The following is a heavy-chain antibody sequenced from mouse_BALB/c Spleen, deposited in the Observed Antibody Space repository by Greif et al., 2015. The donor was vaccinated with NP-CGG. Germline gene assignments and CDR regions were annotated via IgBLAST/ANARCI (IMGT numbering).Heavy chain of an antibody. V-gene: IGHV7-3*02. D-gene: IGHD2-10*02. CDR2: IRNKANGYTT. CDR1: GFTFTGYY. Sequence: EVQLQESGGGLVQPGGSLRLSCATSGFTFTGYYMSWVRQPPGKALEWLGFIRNKANGYTTEYSASVKGRFTISRDNSQSILYLQMNTLRAEDSATYYCAREYGNYFDYWGQGTTLTVSS. CDR3: AREYGNYFDY. J-gene: IGHJ2*01.